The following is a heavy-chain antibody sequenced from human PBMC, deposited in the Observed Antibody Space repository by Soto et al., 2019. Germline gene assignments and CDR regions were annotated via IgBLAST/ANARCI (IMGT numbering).Heavy chain of an antibody. D-gene: IGHD3-3*01. J-gene: IGHJ3*02. CDR1: GGSISSGGYY. CDR3: ARDGPHHIKIFGVVISGAFDI. CDR2: IYSSGST. V-gene: IGHV4-31*03. Sequence: QVQLQESGPGLVKPSQTLSLTCTVSGGSISSGGYYWSWIRQHPGKGLEWIGSIYSSGSTYYNPSLKCRVTISVDTSKNQLSLKWSSVTAADTAVYYCARDGPHHIKIFGVVISGAFDIWGQGTMVTVSS.